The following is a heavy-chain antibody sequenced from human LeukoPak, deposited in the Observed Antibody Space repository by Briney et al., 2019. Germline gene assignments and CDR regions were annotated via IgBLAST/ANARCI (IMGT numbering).Heavy chain of an antibody. Sequence: ASVKVSCKASGYTFTSYYMHWVRQAPGQGLEWMGIINPSGGSTSYAQKFQGRVTMTRDTSTGTVYMELSSLRSEDTAVYYCARSHQRSSTTVTTFDYWGQRTLVTVSS. CDR2: INPSGGST. CDR1: GYTFTSYY. J-gene: IGHJ4*02. V-gene: IGHV1-46*01. D-gene: IGHD4-17*01. CDR3: ARSHQRSSTTVTTFDY.